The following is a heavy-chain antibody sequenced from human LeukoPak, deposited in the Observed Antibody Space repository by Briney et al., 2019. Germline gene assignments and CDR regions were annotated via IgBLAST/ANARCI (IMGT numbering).Heavy chain of an antibody. Sequence: GGSLRLSCAASGFTFSRYWMHWVRQAPGKGLVWVSRINTDGSSTSYADSVKGRFTISRDNAKNTLYLQMNSLRAEDTAVYYCARTIVPAAPLDYWGQGTLVTVSS. CDR2: INTDGSST. J-gene: IGHJ4*02. CDR3: ARTIVPAAPLDY. CDR1: GFTFSRYW. D-gene: IGHD2-2*01. V-gene: IGHV3-74*01.